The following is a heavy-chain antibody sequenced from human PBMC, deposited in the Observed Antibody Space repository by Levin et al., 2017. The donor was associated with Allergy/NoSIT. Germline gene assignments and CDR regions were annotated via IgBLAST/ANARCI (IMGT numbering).Heavy chain of an antibody. CDR2: INPNSGGT. Sequence: GESLKISCKASGYTFTGYYMHWVRQAPGQGLEWMGWINPNSGGTNYAQKFQGWVTMTRDTSISTAYMELSRLRSDDTAVYYCARAPAVSAYYYGMDVWGQGTTVTVSS. CDR1: GYTFTGYY. D-gene: IGHD2-8*01. CDR3: ARAPAVSAYYYGMDV. V-gene: IGHV1-2*04. J-gene: IGHJ6*02.